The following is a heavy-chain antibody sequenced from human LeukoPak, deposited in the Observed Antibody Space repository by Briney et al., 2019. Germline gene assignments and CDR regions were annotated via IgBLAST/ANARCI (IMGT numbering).Heavy chain of an antibody. CDR2: IYYSGST. J-gene: IGHJ6*03. CDR3: ARGWNSGYGIFDYYYYYMDV. CDR1: GGSISSGSYY. D-gene: IGHD5-12*01. V-gene: IGHV4-61*01. Sequence: SETLSLTCTVSGGSISSGSYYWSWIRQPPGKGLEWIGYIYYSGSTNYNPSLKSRVTISVDTSKNQFSLKLSSVTAADTAVYYCARGWNSGYGIFDYYYYYMDVWGKGTTVTVSS.